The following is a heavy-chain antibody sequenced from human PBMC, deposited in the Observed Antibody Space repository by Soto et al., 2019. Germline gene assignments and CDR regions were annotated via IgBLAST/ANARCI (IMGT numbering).Heavy chain of an antibody. CDR3: AREFGYSSSYDY. D-gene: IGHD6-13*01. CDR2: ISSSSSYI. CDR1: GFTFSSYS. V-gene: IGHV3-21*01. Sequence: EVQLVESGGGLVKPGGSLRLSCAASGFTFSSYSMNWVRQAPGKGLEWVSSISSSSSYIYYADSVKGRFTISRDNAKNSLYLQMNSLIAEDTAVYYCAREFGYSSSYDYWGQGTLVTVSS. J-gene: IGHJ4*02.